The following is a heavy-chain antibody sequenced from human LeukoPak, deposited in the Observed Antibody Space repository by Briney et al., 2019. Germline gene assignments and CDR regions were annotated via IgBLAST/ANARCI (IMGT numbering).Heavy chain of an antibody. J-gene: IGHJ6*04. CDR2: ISYDGSNK. D-gene: IGHD3-10*01. CDR3: ARAKLYYYGSGPMDV. CDR1: GFTFSSYA. Sequence: GGSLRLSCAAPGFTFSSYAMHWVRQAPGKGVEWVAVISYDGSNKYYADSVKGRFTISRDNSKNTLYLQMNSLRAEDTAVYYCARAKLYYYGSGPMDVWGKGTTVTVSS. V-gene: IGHV3-30*04.